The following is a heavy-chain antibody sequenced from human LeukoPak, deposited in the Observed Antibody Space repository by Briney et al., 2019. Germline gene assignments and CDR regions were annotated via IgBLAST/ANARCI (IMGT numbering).Heavy chain of an antibody. CDR2: IYYSGST. Sequence: SETLSLTCTVSGGSISSYYWNWIRQPPGKGLEWIGYIYYSGSTNYNPSLKSRVTISVDTSKNQFSLKLSSVTAADTAVYYCARGPSRITIFGVVSVSRWFDPWGQGTLVTVSS. CDR1: GGSISSYY. D-gene: IGHD3-3*01. CDR3: ARGPSRITIFGVVSVSRWFDP. V-gene: IGHV4-59*12. J-gene: IGHJ5*02.